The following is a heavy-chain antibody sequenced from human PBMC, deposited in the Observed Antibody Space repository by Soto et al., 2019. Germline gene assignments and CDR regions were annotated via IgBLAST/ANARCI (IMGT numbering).Heavy chain of an antibody. CDR1: RFRFSDFA. J-gene: IGHJ5*01. V-gene: IGHV3-23*01. Sequence: DVQLLESGGGLVQPGGSLTLSCAASRFRFSDFAMSWVRQAPGKGLEWVSSIGGLGSDTYYADPVKGRFTISRDNSKRTRYIHKGALRDEDTAVYYCAKDAVPYNGKWDWFDSWGQGTLVIVS. CDR3: AKDAVPYNGKWDWFDS. D-gene: IGHD1-20*01. CDR2: IGGLGSDT.